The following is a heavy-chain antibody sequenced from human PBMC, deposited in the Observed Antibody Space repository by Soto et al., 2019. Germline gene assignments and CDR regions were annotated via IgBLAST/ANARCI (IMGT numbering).Heavy chain of an antibody. D-gene: IGHD6-13*01. CDR3: ARVVRGMAAAAPPYYFDY. J-gene: IGHJ4*02. V-gene: IGHV4-59*01. CDR2: IYYSGST. Sequence: PSETLSLTCTVSGGSISSYYWSWIRQPPGKGLEWIGYIYYSGSTNYNPSLKSRVTISVDTSKNQFSLKLCSVTAADTAVYYCARVVRGMAAAAPPYYFDYWGQGTLVTVSS. CDR1: GGSISSYY.